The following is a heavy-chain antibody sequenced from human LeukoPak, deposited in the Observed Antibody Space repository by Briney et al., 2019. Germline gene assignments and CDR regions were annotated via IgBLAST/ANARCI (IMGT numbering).Heavy chain of an antibody. V-gene: IGHV1-69*05. D-gene: IGHD2-15*01. CDR2: IIPIFGTA. CDR3: AREGPSTPGFLGAFDI. J-gene: IGHJ3*02. CDR1: GGTFSSYA. Sequence: SVKVSCKASGGTFSSYAISWVRQAPGQGLEWMGGIIPIFGTANYARKFQGRVTITTDESTSTAYMELSSLRSEDTAVYYCAREGPSTPGFLGAFDIWGQGTMVTVSS.